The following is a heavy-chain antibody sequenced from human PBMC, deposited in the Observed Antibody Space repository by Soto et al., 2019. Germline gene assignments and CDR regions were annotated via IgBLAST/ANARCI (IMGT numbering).Heavy chain of an antibody. CDR1: GLTFRTYL. CDR2: IWFDGSNK. CDR3: ARAYSVRGIYYYYYGMDV. J-gene: IGHJ6*02. V-gene: IGHV3-33*01. Sequence: GGSLRLSCVASGLTFRTYLMHWVRQAPGKGLEWVAVIWFDGSNKYYADSVKGRFTISRDNSKNTLYLQMNSLRAEDTAVYYCARAYSVRGIYYYYYGMDVWGQGTTVTVSS. D-gene: IGHD3-10*01.